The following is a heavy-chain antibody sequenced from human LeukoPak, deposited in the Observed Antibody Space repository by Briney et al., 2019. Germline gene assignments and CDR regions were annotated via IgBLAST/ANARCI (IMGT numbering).Heavy chain of an antibody. CDR3: ASEAVAGTVLDY. D-gene: IGHD6-19*01. CDR1: GGSISSSSYY. Sequence: SETLSLTCTVSGGSISSSSYYWGWIRQPPGKGLEWIGSIYYSGSTYHNPSLKSRVTISVDTSKNQFSLKLSSVTAADTAVYYCASEAVAGTVLDYWGQGTLVTVSS. V-gene: IGHV4-39*07. CDR2: IYYSGST. J-gene: IGHJ4*02.